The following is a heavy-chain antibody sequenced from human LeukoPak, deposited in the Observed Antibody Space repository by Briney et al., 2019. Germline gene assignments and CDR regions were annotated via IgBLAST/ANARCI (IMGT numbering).Heavy chain of an antibody. CDR2: IRSAVETT. CDR1: GFTMSHYG. Sequence: GGSLRLSCAASGFTMSHYGVSWVRQAPGKGLEWISGIRSAVETTHYADSVKGRFIISRDDSKNALSLQLNSLRPEDTALYYCAKEGFDYWGQGTLVTVSS. J-gene: IGHJ4*02. V-gene: IGHV3-23*01. CDR3: AKEGFDY.